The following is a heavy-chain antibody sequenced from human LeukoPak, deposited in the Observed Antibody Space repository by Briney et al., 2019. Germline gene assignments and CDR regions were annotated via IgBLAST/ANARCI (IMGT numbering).Heavy chain of an antibody. CDR1: GYTFTSYG. D-gene: IGHD2-2*01. J-gene: IGHJ6*02. CDR2: IIPILGIA. V-gene: IGHV1-69*04. Sequence: ASVKVSCKASGYTFTSYGISWVRQAPGQGLEWMGRIIPILGIANYAQKLQGRVTITADKSTSTAYMELSSLRSEDTAVYYCARNPASNGMDVWGQGTTVTVSS. CDR3: ARNPASNGMDV.